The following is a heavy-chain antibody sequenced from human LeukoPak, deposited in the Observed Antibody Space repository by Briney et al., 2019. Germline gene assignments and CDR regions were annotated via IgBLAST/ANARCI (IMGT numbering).Heavy chain of an antibody. Sequence: ASVKVSCKASGYTFTSYGISWVRQAPGQGLEWMGWISAYNGNTNYAQKLQGRVTMTTDTSTSTAYMELRSLRPDDTAVYYCARTGGTYYYDSSNWFDPWGQGTLVTVSS. CDR2: ISAYNGNT. D-gene: IGHD3-22*01. CDR3: ARTGGTYYYDSSNWFDP. J-gene: IGHJ5*02. V-gene: IGHV1-18*01. CDR1: GYTFTSYG.